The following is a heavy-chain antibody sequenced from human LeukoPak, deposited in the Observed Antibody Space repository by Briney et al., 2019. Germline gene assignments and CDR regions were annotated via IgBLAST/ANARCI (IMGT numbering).Heavy chain of an antibody. CDR3: AGDWYYGSGSYSGDY. D-gene: IGHD3-10*01. V-gene: IGHV1-3*01. CDR1: GYTFSSSG. Sequence: GASVKVSCKASGYTFSSSGMYWVRQAPGQGLEWMGWINAANGNTKYSQRFQGRVTITRDTSASTVYMELSSLRSEDTALYYCAGDWYYGSGSYSGDYWGQGTLVTVSS. CDR2: INAANGNT. J-gene: IGHJ4*02.